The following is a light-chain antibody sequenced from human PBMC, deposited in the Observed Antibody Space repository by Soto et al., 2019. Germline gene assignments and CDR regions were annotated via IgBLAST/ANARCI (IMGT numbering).Light chain of an antibody. CDR1: QSLNGR. CDR3: QQYKVYPYT. J-gene: IGKJ2*01. CDR2: DVS. Sequence: DIQMTQSPSTLSASIGDRVTLTCRASQSLNGRLAWYQQKPGRPPKLLIYDVSVLESGFPSRVSGSESGTDFTLTISSLHPDDFATCYCQQYKVYPYTFCQGTRLDI. V-gene: IGKV1-5*01.